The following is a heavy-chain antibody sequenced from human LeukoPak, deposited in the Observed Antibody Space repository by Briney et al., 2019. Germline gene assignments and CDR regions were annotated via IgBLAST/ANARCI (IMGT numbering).Heavy chain of an antibody. D-gene: IGHD5-18*01. CDR2: ISGSGGST. CDR1: GFTFSSYS. J-gene: IGHJ4*02. V-gene: IGHV3-23*01. Sequence: GGSLRLSCAASGFTFSSYSMNWVRQAPGKGLEWVSAISGSGGSTYYADSVKGRFTISRDNSKNTVYLQMDSLRAEDSAVYYCAKNGGYSYGLYYFDYWGQGTLVTVSS. CDR3: AKNGGYSYGLYYFDY.